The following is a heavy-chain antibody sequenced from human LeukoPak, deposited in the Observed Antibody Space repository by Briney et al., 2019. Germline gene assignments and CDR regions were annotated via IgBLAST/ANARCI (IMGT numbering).Heavy chain of an antibody. Sequence: GGSLRLSCAASGVTVSSNYMSWVRQAPGKGLEWVSVIYSGGSTYYADSVKGRFTISRDNSKNTLYLQMNSLRAEDTAVYYSARDWVVSNYYYYGMDVWGQGTTVTVSS. CDR2: IYSGGST. CDR1: GVTVSSNY. J-gene: IGHJ6*02. CDR3: ARDWVVSNYYYYGMDV. V-gene: IGHV3-66*01. D-gene: IGHD3-22*01.